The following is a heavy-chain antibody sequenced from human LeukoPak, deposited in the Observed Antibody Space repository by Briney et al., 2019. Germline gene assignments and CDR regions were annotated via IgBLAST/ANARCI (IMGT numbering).Heavy chain of an antibody. CDR3: ARQVAVVEPTDPNWFDS. CDR2: IFYNGRT. J-gene: IGHJ5*01. D-gene: IGHD2-21*01. V-gene: IGHV4-39*07. Sequence: SETLSLTCNVSGDSIGRSTYYWGWVRQTPEKGLERIGSIFYNGRTYYPPSLQSRVIMSLATSKNQFSLRLTSVTAADTAVYYCARQVAVVEPTDPNWFDSWGQGTLVTVSS. CDR1: GDSIGRSTYY.